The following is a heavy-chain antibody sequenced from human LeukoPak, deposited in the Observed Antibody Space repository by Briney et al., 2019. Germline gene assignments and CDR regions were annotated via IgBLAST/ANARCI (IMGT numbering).Heavy chain of an antibody. Sequence: GASVKVSCKASGYTFTGYYMHWVRQAPGQGLEWMGWINPNSGGTNYAQKFQGRVTMTRDTSISIAYMELSRLRSDDTAVYYCARDFFPHYDFWSGYHPSGMDVWGQGTTVTVSS. D-gene: IGHD3-3*01. J-gene: IGHJ6*02. CDR3: ARDFFPHYDFWSGYHPSGMDV. V-gene: IGHV1-2*02. CDR1: GYTFTGYY. CDR2: INPNSGGT.